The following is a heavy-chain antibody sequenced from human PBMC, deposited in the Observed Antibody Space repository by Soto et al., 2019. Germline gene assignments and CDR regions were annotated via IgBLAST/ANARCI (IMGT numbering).Heavy chain of an antibody. CDR3: TILRRNMVRGVIVLWENYYCYGMDV. CDR2: IIPIFGTA. D-gene: IGHD3-10*01. Sequence: SVKVSCNASGGTFSSYAISWVRQAPGQGLEWMGRIIPIFGTANYAQKFQGRATITADESTSTAYMELSSLRSEDTAVYYCTILRRNMVRGVIVLWENYYCYGMDVWGQGTTVSVSS. J-gene: IGHJ6*02. CDR1: GGTFSSYA. V-gene: IGHV1-69*13.